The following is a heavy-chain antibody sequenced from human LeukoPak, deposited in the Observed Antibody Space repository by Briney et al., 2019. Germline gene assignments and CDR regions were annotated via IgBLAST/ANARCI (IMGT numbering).Heavy chain of an antibody. J-gene: IGHJ4*02. V-gene: IGHV4-34*01. CDR2: INHSGST. Sequence: PSETLSLTCAVYGGSFSGYYWSWIRQPPGKGLEWIGEINHSGSTNYNPSLKSRVTISVDTSKNQFSLKLTSVTAADTAVYYCGRGGYYLAYWGQGTLVTVSS. CDR3: GRGGYYLAY. CDR1: GGSFSGYY.